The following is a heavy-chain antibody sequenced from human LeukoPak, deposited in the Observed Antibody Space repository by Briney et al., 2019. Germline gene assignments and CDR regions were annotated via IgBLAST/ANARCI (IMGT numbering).Heavy chain of an antibody. CDR1: GYTFTNHG. D-gene: IGHD4-17*01. CDR2: ISGYNGNT. J-gene: IGHJ4*02. CDR3: ARDLSLGRHDDGEPFDS. Sequence: ASVKVSCKTSGYTFTNHGISWVRQAPGQGLEWMGWISGYNGNTNYVQKFRGRIAMTTDTSTSTAYLQLRSLSSDDTALYYCARDLSLGRHDDGEPFDSWGQGTLVTVSS. V-gene: IGHV1-18*01.